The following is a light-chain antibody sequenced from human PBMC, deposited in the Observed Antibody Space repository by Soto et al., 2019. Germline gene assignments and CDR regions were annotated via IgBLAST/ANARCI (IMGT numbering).Light chain of an antibody. CDR3: ATWDSSLSAVV. V-gene: IGLV1-51*01. Sequence: QSVLTQPPSVSATPGQKVTISCSGSSSNIGNNYVSWYRQLPGTAPQLLIYDNYKRPSGIPDRFSGSKSGTSATLGITGLQTGDEADYYCATWDSSLSAVVVGGGTKRTVL. CDR1: SSNIGNNY. CDR2: DNY. J-gene: IGLJ2*01.